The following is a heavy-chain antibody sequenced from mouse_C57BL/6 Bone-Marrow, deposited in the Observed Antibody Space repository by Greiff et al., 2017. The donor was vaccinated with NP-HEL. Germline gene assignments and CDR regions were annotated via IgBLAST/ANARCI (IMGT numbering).Heavy chain of an antibody. V-gene: IGHV5-16*01. Sequence: EVKVVESEGGLVQPGSSMKLSCTASGFTFSDYYMAWVRQVPEKGLEWVANINYDGSSTYYLDSLKSRFIISRDNAKNILYLQMSSLKSEDTATYYCARLRRWYFDVWGTGTTVTVSS. CDR1: GFTFSDYY. D-gene: IGHD2-12*01. CDR3: ARLRRWYFDV. J-gene: IGHJ1*03. CDR2: INYDGSST.